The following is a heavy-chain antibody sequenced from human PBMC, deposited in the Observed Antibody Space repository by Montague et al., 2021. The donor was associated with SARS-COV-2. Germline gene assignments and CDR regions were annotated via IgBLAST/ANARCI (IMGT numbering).Heavy chain of an antibody. Sequence: SETLSLTCAVYGGSFSGYYWSWIRQPPGKGLEWIGEISHSGSTNYNPSLKSRVTISIDTSTNQFSLKLSSVTAAATAVYYCAGFAYRLLFLASYYGMDVWGQGTTVTVSS. CDR2: ISHSGST. J-gene: IGHJ6*02. CDR1: GGSFSGYY. CDR3: AGFAYRLLFLASYYGMDV. V-gene: IGHV4-34*01. D-gene: IGHD2-2*01.